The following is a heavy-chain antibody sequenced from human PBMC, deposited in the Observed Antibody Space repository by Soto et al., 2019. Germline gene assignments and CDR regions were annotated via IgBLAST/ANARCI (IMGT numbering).Heavy chain of an antibody. J-gene: IGHJ4*02. Sequence: QVQLQQWGAGLLKPSETLSLTCAVYGGSFSGYYWSWIRQPPGKGREWIGEINHSGSTNYNPSLKSRVTRSVDTSKNQFSLKLSSVTAADTAVYYCARGGGYCSGGSCYPFDYWGQGTLVTVSS. CDR1: GGSFSGYY. CDR3: ARGGGYCSGGSCYPFDY. CDR2: INHSGST. D-gene: IGHD2-15*01. V-gene: IGHV4-34*01.